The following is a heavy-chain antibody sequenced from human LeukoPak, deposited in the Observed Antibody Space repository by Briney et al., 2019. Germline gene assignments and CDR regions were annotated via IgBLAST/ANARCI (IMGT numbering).Heavy chain of an antibody. V-gene: IGHV4-59*01. J-gene: IGHJ6*02. CDR3: ARVPYDILTGYYWRYYYGMEV. CDR1: GGSISSYA. CDR2: IYYSGST. Sequence: PPETLSLTCTVSGGSISSYAVSWIRQPPGKGLEWVGYIYYSGSTNYNPSLKTRVTISVYTSKNHFSLKPSSVAAADTAVYYCARVPYDILTGYYWRYYYGMEVWGQGTTVTVSS. D-gene: IGHD3-9*01.